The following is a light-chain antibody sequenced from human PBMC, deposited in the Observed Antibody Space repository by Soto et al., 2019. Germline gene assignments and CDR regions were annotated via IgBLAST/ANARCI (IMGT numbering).Light chain of an antibody. CDR1: AGLNSR. CDR3: QHYNSYSEA. J-gene: IGKJ1*01. CDR2: KAS. V-gene: IGKV1-5*03. Sequence: DIQLTQSPSTLSASVGDRFAITLRASAGLNSRLAWYQQKPGKAPKLLIYKASTLKSGVPSRFSGSGSGTEFTLTISSLQPDDFATYYCQHYNSYSEAFGQGTKVDIK.